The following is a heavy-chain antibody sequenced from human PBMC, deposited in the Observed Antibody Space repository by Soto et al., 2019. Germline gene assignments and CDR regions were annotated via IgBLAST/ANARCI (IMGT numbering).Heavy chain of an antibody. CDR2: IYHNERT. CDR3: GRTKDYFYGVDV. J-gene: IGHJ6*02. CDR1: GVSISSSQW. V-gene: IGHV4-4*02. Sequence: QVQLQESGPGLVKPSGTLSLTCAVSGVSISSSQWWSWVRQPPGKGLEWIGEIYHNERTNYNPSLKRPLTISRDSSKSQVSLKLSSVSAADTATYFCGRTKDYFYGVDVWGQRTTVTVSS.